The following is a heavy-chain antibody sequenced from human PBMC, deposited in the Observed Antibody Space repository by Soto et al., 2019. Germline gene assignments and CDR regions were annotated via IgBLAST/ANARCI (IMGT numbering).Heavy chain of an antibody. CDR1: GGSFSGYY. Sequence: SETLSLTCAVYGGSFSGYYWSWIRQPPGKGLEWIGEINHSGSTNYNPSLKSRVTISVDTSKNQFSLKLSSVTAADTAVYYCARHSGGRADYYYYMDVWGKGTTVTVSS. CDR2: INHSGST. V-gene: IGHV4-34*01. J-gene: IGHJ6*03. D-gene: IGHD2-15*01. CDR3: ARHSGGRADYYYYMDV.